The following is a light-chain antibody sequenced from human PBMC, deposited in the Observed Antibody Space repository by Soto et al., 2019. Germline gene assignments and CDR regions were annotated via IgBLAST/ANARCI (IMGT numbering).Light chain of an antibody. V-gene: IGLV2-14*01. Sequence: QSVLTQPASVSGSPGQSITISCTGTSGDVGYYNYVSWYQQHPGKAPKLMIYEVSNRPSGVSDRFSGSKSGNTASLTISGLQAEDEADYYCSSYTSSSTLVVFGTGTKATVL. CDR3: SSYTSSSTLVV. CDR1: SGDVGYYNY. J-gene: IGLJ1*01. CDR2: EVS.